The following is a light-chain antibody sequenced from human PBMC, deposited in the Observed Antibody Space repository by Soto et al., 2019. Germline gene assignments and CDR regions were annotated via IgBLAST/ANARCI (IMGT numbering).Light chain of an antibody. CDR3: QQYNSYSYT. Sequence: DIQKTQSPSSLSASVGDRVTITCQASQSISSYLNWYQQKPGKAPKVLIYDASSLESGVPSRFSGSGSGTEFTLTISSLQPDDFATYYCQQYNSYSYTFGQGTRLEIK. J-gene: IGKJ5*01. CDR2: DAS. CDR1: QSISSY. V-gene: IGKV1-5*01.